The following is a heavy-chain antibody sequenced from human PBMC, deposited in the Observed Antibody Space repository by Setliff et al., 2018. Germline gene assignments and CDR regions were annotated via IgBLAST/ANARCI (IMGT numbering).Heavy chain of an antibody. J-gene: IGHJ3*01. V-gene: IGHV4-39*01. Sequence: SETLSLTCSVSGASVSNVNYYWGWIRQPPGKGLEWVASIYYSGKTYSNPSFKSRVTMSQDKSKNQFSLKLASVTAADTALYYCARIGHFDFWRGFGVGAFDLWGHGSVVTVSS. CDR1: GASVSNVNYY. CDR2: IYYSGKT. D-gene: IGHD3-3*01. CDR3: ARIGHFDFWRGFGVGAFDL.